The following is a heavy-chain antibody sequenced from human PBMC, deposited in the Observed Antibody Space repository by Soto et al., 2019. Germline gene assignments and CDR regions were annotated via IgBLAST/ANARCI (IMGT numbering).Heavy chain of an antibody. CDR1: GYTFTNHA. D-gene: IGHD2-2*01. CDR2: INAGNGNT. V-gene: IGHV1-3*01. Sequence: SVKVSCKASGYTFTNHAVHWVRQAPGQRLEWMGWINAGNGNTRFSQNLQGRVTITRDTSARTVYMELSSLRSEDTAVYYCARGHLAVVPVASWFYYMDVWGKGTTVTVSS. J-gene: IGHJ6*03. CDR3: ARGHLAVVPVASWFYYMDV.